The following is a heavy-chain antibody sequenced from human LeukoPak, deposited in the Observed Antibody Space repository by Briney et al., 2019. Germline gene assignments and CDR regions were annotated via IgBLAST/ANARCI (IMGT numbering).Heavy chain of an antibody. CDR1: GFTFSSYA. D-gene: IGHD3-10*01. CDR3: AKNRLLWLGELDY. CDR2: ISATGGNT. V-gene: IGHV3-23*01. Sequence: PGGSLRLSCVASGFTFSSYAMSWVRQAPGKGLEWVSVISATGGNTYYADSVKGRFTISRDNSKNTVYLQMNSLRAEGTAIYYCAKNRLLWLGELDYWGQGTLLTVSS. J-gene: IGHJ4*02.